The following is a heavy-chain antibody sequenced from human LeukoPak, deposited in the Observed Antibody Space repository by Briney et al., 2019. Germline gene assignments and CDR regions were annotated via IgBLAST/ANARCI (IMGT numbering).Heavy chain of an antibody. CDR2: INHSGST. J-gene: IGHJ4*02. CDR1: GGTFSGYY. D-gene: IGHD3-16*02. V-gene: IGHV4-34*08. CDR3: ATSYYDYVWGSYRTEDY. Sequence: SETLSLTCAVYGGTFSGYYWSWIRQPPGKGLEWIGEINHSGSTNYNPSLKSRVTISVDTSKNQFSLKLSPVTAADTAVYYCATSYYDYVWGSYRTEDYWGQGTLVTVSS.